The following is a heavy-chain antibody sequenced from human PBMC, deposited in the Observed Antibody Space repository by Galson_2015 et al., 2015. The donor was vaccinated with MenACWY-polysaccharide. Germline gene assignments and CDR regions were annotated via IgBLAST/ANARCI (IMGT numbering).Heavy chain of an antibody. V-gene: IGHV3-23*01. CDR2: ISGSGGST. J-gene: IGHJ4*02. Sequence: SLRLSCAASGFTFSSYSMNWVRQAPGRGLEWVSGISGSGGSTYYVDSVKGRFTISRDPSKNTLYLQMNSLRAEDTAVYYCAKAKYSSSWFGPNFDSWGQGTLVTVTS. CDR3: AKAKYSSSWFGPNFDS. D-gene: IGHD6-13*01. CDR1: GFTFSSYS.